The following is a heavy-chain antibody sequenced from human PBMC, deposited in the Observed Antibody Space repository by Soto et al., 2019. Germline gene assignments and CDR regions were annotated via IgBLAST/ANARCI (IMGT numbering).Heavy chain of an antibody. V-gene: IGHV1-3*01. CDR2: INAGNGNT. CDR1: GYTFTSYA. CDR3: ARDWCSGGRCYSLGSAMDV. J-gene: IGHJ6*02. Sequence: ASVKVSCKASGYTFTSYAMHWVRQAPGQRLEWMGWINAGNGNTKYSQKFQGRVTITRDTSASTAYMELSSLRSEDTAVYYCARDWCSGGRCYSLGSAMDVWGQGTTVTVSS. D-gene: IGHD2-15*01.